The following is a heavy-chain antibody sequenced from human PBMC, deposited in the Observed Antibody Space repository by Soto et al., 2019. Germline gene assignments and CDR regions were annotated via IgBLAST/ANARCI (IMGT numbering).Heavy chain of an antibody. CDR3: ARASYESSTYYLDY. J-gene: IGHJ4*02. D-gene: IGHD3-22*01. Sequence: QVQLQESGPGLVKPSQTQSLTCTVSGASISSGDYYWTWIRQPPGKGLEWIGSIYYTGNTYYNPSLKSRVTISVDTSNNQFSLKLSSVTAADTAVYYCARASYESSTYYLDYWGQGTLVTVSS. V-gene: IGHV4-30-4*01. CDR1: GASISSGDYY. CDR2: IYYTGNT.